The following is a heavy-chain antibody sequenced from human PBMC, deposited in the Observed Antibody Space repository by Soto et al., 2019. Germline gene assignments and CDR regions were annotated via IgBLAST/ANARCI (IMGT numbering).Heavy chain of an antibody. CDR1: GGSISSSY. Sequence: SESLSLTRIVSGGSISSSYWIWIRQSPGKGLEWLGYVYYTGSTNYSPSLRSRVSISVDTSKDEFPLRLSSVTAADTAVYFCARSVAVPGAHIDYWGQGTQVTVSS. D-gene: IGHD6-19*01. CDR2: VYYTGST. J-gene: IGHJ4*02. V-gene: IGHV4-59*01. CDR3: ARSVAVPGAHIDY.